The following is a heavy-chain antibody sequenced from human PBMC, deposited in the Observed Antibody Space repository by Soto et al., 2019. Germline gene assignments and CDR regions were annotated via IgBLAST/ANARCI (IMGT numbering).Heavy chain of an antibody. CDR2: ISSGSGNI. J-gene: IGHJ4*02. D-gene: IGHD3-22*01. V-gene: IGHV3-48*01. CDR3: AKDRTYNDQYPSENDY. CDR1: GLPFSTYS. Sequence: GGSLRLSCAASGLPFSTYSMNWVRQAPGKGLEWVSYISSGSGNIYYADSVKSRFTISRDNSKNTLYLQMDSLRAEDTAVYYCAKDRTYNDQYPSENDYWGQGTLVTVSS.